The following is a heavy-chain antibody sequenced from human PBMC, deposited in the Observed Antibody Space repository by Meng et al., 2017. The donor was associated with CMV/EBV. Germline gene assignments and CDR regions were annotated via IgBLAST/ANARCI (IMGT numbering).Heavy chain of an antibody. Sequence: SETLSLTCTVSGGSISSSSYYWGWIRPPPGKGLEWIGSIYYSGSTYSNPALKSLVTISVDTSKKQFSLMLSSVTAADTVVYYCARLAAAGLATLDYWGQGTLVTVSS. CDR1: GGSISSSSYY. CDR2: IYYSGST. D-gene: IGHD6-13*01. V-gene: IGHV4-39*01. J-gene: IGHJ4*02. CDR3: ARLAAAGLATLDY.